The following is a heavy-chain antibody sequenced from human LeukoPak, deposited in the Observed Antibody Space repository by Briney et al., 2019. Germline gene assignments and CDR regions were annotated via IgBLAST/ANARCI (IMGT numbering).Heavy chain of an antibody. CDR2: ISAYNGNT. Sequence: ASVKVSCKASGYSFTSYVMHWVRQAPGQGLEWMGWISAYNGNTNYAQKLQGRVTMTTDTSTSTAYMELRSLRSDDTAVYYCARYDSSIAARPSDYWGQGTLVTVSS. D-gene: IGHD6-6*01. CDR1: GYSFTSYV. J-gene: IGHJ4*02. CDR3: ARYDSSIAARPSDY. V-gene: IGHV1-18*01.